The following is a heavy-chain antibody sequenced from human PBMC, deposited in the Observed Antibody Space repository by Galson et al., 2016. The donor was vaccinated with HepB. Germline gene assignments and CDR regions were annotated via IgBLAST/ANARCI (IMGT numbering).Heavy chain of an antibody. D-gene: IGHD3-10*01. J-gene: IGHJ4*02. CDR3: VRDWFGDHT. CDR2: LGNDGTRT. CDR1: GYTFGGSW. V-gene: IGHV3-74*01. Sequence: SLRLSCAGSGYTFGGSWMQWDRQAPGKGPVWVAHLGNDGTRTTYADSVRGRFTISRDNARNTLYLQMNSLRVDDTAVYYCVRDWFGDHTWGQGTLVTVSA.